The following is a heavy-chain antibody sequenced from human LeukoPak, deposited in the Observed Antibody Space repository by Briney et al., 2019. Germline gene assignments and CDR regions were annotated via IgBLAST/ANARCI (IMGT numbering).Heavy chain of an antibody. V-gene: IGHV3-33*01. Sequence: GRSLRLSCAASGFTFSSYGMHWVRQAPGKGLEWVAVIWYDGSNKYYADSGKGRFTISRDNSKNTLYLQMNSLRAEDTAVYYCAREELELRGWYFDLWGRGTLVTVSS. J-gene: IGHJ2*01. CDR3: AREELELRGWYFDL. D-gene: IGHD1-7*01. CDR2: IWYDGSNK. CDR1: GFTFSSYG.